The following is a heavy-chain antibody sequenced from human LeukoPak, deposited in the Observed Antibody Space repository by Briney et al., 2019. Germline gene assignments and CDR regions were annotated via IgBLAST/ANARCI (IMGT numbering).Heavy chain of an antibody. CDR1: GFTFRSCG. V-gene: IGHV3-43*02. CDR3: AKDTQPTYYHSSGFKDC. J-gene: IGHJ4*02. CDR2: ITGAGGST. Sequence: PGGSLRLSCAASGFTFRSCGMHWVRQAPGKGLEWVSLITGAGGSTYYADSVKGRFTISRDNSKNSLYLQMNSLRSEDTALYYCAKDTQPTYYHSSGFKDCWGQGTLVTVSS. D-gene: IGHD3-22*01.